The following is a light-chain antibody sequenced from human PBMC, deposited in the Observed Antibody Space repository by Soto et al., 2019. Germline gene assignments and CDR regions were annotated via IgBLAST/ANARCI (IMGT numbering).Light chain of an antibody. CDR3: AAWDDSLTGNWV. V-gene: IGLV1-44*01. Sequence: QSVLTQPPSASGTPGQRVTISCSGSNSNIGSNTVTWYQQLPGTAPKLLIYSNYQRPSGVPDRFSGSNSGTSASLAISGLQSEDEADYFCAAWDDSLTGNWVFGGGTKLTVL. CDR1: NSNIGSNT. J-gene: IGLJ3*02. CDR2: SNY.